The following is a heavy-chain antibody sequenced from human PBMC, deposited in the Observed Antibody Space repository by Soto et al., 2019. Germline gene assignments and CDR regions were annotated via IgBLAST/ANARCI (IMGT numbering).Heavy chain of an antibody. Sequence: PGGSLRLSCAASGFTFSKYAMTWARQAPGKGLEWVSAISYNGGDTYYVDSVKGRFTVSRDNSKNTLYLQMNSLRAEDTAVYYCAKALFSQSQLEPNGITHYYYYGMDVWGQGTTVTVSS. J-gene: IGHJ6*02. CDR2: ISYNGGDT. V-gene: IGHV3-23*01. D-gene: IGHD6-13*01. CDR3: AKALFSQSQLEPNGITHYYYYGMDV. CDR1: GFTFSKYA.